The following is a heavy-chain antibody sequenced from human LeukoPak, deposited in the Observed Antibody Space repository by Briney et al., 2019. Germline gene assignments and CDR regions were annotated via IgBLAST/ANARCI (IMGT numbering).Heavy chain of an antibody. J-gene: IGHJ6*03. CDR3: ARESDWNENYYYYMDV. V-gene: IGHV6-1*01. CDR2: TYYRAKWYN. CDR1: GDSVFSNGAT. Sequence: SQTLSLTCAISGDSVFSNGATWNWIRQSPSRGLEWLGRTYYRAKWYNDYAVSVKSRITINPDTSKNQISLLLNSVTPEDTAVYYCARESDWNENYYYYMDVWGRGTTVTVSS. D-gene: IGHD1-1*01.